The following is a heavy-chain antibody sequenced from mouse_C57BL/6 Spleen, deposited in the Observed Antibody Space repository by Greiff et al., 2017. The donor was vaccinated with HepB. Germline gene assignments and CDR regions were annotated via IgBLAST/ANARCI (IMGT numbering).Heavy chain of an antibody. CDR1: GFTFSDYG. Sequence: EVKLMESGGGLVKPGGSLKLSCAASGFTFSDYGMHWVRQAPEKGLEWVAYISSGSRTIYYADKVKGRITISRDNAKNTLFLQMTSLRSENTAMYYCARGYYGSKDYAMDYWGQGTSVTVSS. CDR2: ISSGSRTI. D-gene: IGHD1-1*01. V-gene: IGHV5-17*01. CDR3: ARGYYGSKDYAMDY. J-gene: IGHJ4*01.